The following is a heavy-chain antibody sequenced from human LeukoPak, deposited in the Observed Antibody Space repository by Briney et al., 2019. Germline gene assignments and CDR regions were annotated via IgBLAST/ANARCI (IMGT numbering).Heavy chain of an antibody. CDR2: GDPEDGET. CDR3: ATDRGCSSTRCSPSKFDY. J-gene: IGHJ4*02. Sequence: ASVKVSCKVSGYTLTDYYMHWVQQAPGKGLEWMGLGDPEDGETIYAEKFQGRVTITADTSTEPAYMELSSLRSEDTAVYYCATDRGCSSTRCSPSKFDYWGQGTLVTVSS. D-gene: IGHD2-2*01. CDR1: GYTLTDYY. V-gene: IGHV1-69-2*01.